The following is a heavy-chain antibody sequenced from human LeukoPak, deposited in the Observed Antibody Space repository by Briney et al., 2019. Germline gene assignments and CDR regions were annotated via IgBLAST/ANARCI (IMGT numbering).Heavy chain of an antibody. CDR1: GFTFTNTW. D-gene: IGHD3-9*01. CDR3: TTVDLRYFDWLFAVDY. J-gene: IGHJ4*02. V-gene: IGHV3-15*01. CDR2: IKSKSDGGTT. Sequence: PGGSLRLSCAASGFTFTNTWMSWVRQAPGKGPEWVGRIKSKSDGGTTDHAAPVKGRFTISRDDSKNTLYLQMNSLKTEDTAVYYCTTVDLRYFDWLFAVDYWGQGTLVTVSS.